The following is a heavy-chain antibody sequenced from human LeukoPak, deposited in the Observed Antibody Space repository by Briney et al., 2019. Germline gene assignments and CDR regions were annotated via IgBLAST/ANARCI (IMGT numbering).Heavy chain of an antibody. Sequence: PGGSLRLSCAASGFTFSSYGMNWVRQAPGKGLEWVSSISSSSIYIYYADSVKGRFTISRDNAKNSLYLQMNSLRVEDTAVYYCARGAINMIVEAGSWFDPWGQGTLVTVSS. CDR2: ISSSSIYI. CDR3: ARGAINMIVEAGSWFDP. V-gene: IGHV3-21*01. J-gene: IGHJ5*02. D-gene: IGHD3-22*01. CDR1: GFTFSSYG.